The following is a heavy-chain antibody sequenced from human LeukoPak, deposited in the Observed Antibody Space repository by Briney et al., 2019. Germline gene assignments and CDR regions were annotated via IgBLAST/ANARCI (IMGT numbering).Heavy chain of an antibody. J-gene: IGHJ4*02. D-gene: IGHD2-8*01. V-gene: IGHV4-39*01. Sequence: SETLTLTCTVSGGSISSSSYYWGWIRQPPGKGLEWIGSIYYSGSTYYNPSLKSRVTISVDTSKNQFSLKLSSVTAADTAVYYCARLRGGVFDYWGQGTLVTVSS. CDR1: GGSISSSSYY. CDR2: IYYSGST. CDR3: ARLRGGVFDY.